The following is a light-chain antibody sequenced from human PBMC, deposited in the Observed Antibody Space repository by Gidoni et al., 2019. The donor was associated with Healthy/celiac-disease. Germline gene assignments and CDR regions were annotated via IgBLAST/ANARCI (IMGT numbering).Light chain of an antibody. CDR2: EVS. Sequence: SALTQPASVSGSPGQSITISCTGTSSDVGGYHYVSWYQQHPGKAPKLMIYEVSNRPSGVSNRFSGSKSGNTASLTISGLQAEDEADYYCSSYTSSSIYVFGTGTKVTVL. V-gene: IGLV2-14*01. CDR3: SSYTSSSIYV. J-gene: IGLJ1*01. CDR1: SSDVGGYHY.